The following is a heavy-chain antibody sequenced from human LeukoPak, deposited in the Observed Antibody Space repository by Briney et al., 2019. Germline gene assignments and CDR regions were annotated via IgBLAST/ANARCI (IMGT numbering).Heavy chain of an antibody. CDR2: IYHSGST. D-gene: IGHD5-24*01. CDR3: ARRRLGYYFDY. Sequence: PSETLSLTCAVSGYSISSGYYWGWIRQPPGKGLEWIGSIYHSGSTYYNPSLKSRVTISVDTSKNQFSLTLNSVTAADTAVYYCARRRLGYYFDYWGQGTLVTVSS. J-gene: IGHJ4*02. CDR1: GYSISSGYY. V-gene: IGHV4-38-2*01.